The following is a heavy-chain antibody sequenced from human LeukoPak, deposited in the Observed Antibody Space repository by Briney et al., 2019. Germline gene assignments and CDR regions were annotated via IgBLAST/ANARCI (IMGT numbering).Heavy chain of an antibody. J-gene: IGHJ4*02. CDR3: AREKDYYDSSGYYSHFDY. V-gene: IGHV4-61*02. D-gene: IGHD3-22*01. CDR1: GGSISSGSYY. CDR2: IYTSGST. Sequence: SETLSLTCTVSGGSISSGSYYWSWIRQPAGKGLEWIGRIYTSGSTNYNPSLKSRVTISVDTSKNQFSLKLSSVTAADTAVYYCAREKDYYDSSGYYSHFDYWGQGTLVTVSS.